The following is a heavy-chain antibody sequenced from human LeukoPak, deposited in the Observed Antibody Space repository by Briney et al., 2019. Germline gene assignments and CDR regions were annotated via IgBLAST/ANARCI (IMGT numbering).Heavy chain of an antibody. CDR1: GGSISSTNW. V-gene: IGHV4-4*02. D-gene: IGHD3-9*01. Sequence: TSGPLSLTWAVSGGSISSTNWWSWVRQPPGKGLEWIGEIYHSGSTNYNPSLKSRVTISVDKSKNQFSLKLSSVTAADTAVYYCARLGDALRYFDWSPSYYYYYGMDVWGQGTTVTVSS. CDR3: ARLGDALRYFDWSPSYYYYYGMDV. J-gene: IGHJ6*02. CDR2: IYHSGST.